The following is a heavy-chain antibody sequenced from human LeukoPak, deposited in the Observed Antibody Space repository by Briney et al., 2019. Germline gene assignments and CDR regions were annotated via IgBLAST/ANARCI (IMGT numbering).Heavy chain of an antibody. J-gene: IGHJ4*02. V-gene: IGHV3-74*01. CDR2: INSDGTYT. CDR1: GFTFRNYW. CDR3: ARVNDYDSGSLYRPIDY. D-gene: IGHD3-10*01. Sequence: AGGSLRLSCAASGFTFRNYWMHWVRQAPGKGLVWVSRINSDGTYTNYADSVKGRFTISRDNAKNTLYLQMNSLRAEDTAVYSCARVNDYDSGSLYRPIDYWGQGTLVTVSS.